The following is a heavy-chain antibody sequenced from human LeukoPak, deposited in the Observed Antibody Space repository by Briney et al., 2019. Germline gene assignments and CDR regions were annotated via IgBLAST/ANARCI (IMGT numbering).Heavy chain of an antibody. CDR1: GFTFSSYA. V-gene: IGHV3-23*01. CDR3: AKDRSVTTGGDAFDI. D-gene: IGHD4-17*01. J-gene: IGHJ3*02. Sequence: PGGSLRLSCAASGFTFSSYAMSWVRQAPGKGLEWVPAISGSGGSTYYADSVKGRFTISRDNSKNTLYLQMNSLRAEDTAVYYCAKDRSVTTGGDAFDIWGQGTMVTVSS. CDR2: ISGSGGST.